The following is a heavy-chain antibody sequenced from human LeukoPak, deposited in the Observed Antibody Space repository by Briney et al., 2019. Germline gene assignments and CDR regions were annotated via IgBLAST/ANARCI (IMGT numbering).Heavy chain of an antibody. Sequence: GASVKVSCKASGGTFSSYAISWVRQAPGQGLEWMGGIIPIFGTANYAQKFQGRVTITTDESTSTAYMELSSLRSEDTAVYYCARGYFGLDCYYYMDVWGKGTTVTVSS. CDR2: IIPIFGTA. D-gene: IGHD2/OR15-2a*01. V-gene: IGHV1-69*05. CDR3: ARGYFGLDCYYYMDV. J-gene: IGHJ6*03. CDR1: GGTFSSYA.